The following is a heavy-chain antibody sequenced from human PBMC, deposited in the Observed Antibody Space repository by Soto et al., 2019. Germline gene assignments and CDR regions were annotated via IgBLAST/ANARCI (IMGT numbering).Heavy chain of an antibody. Sequence: QVQLVQSGAEVKKPGASVKITCKASGYTFTRYTMNWVRQAPGQRLEWMGWINPDNGNTKSSQKFQDRVIITRDTSASTAYMDLSSLSSEDTAVYYCARGIATGQLDPWGQGTLVTGSS. CDR2: INPDNGNT. CDR1: GYTFTRYT. J-gene: IGHJ5*02. CDR3: ARGIATGQLDP. D-gene: IGHD2-15*01. V-gene: IGHV1-3*01.